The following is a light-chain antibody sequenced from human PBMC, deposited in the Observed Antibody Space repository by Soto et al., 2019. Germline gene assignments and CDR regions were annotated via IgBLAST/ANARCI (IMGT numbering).Light chain of an antibody. CDR3: QQRGNRPPWT. V-gene: IGKV3-11*01. CDR1: QSVDKY. J-gene: IGKJ1*01. CDR2: DAS. Sequence: EIVMTQSPATLSFSPGERATLSCRASQSVDKYLVWYQQKPGQAPRLLIYDASNRATGIPARFSGSGSGTDFTLTISSLEPEDFAVYYCQQRGNRPPWTFGQGTKVDIK.